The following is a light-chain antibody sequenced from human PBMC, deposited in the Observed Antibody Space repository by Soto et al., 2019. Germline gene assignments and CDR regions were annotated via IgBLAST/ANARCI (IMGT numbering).Light chain of an antibody. V-gene: IGLV1-40*01. Sequence: QSVLTQPPSVSGAPGQRVTISCTESSSNIGAGYDVHWYQQLPGTAPKLLIYGNSNRPSGVPDRFSGSKSGTSASLAITGLQAEDEGDYYCQSYDSSLRGWVFGGGTKLTVL. CDR3: QSYDSSLRGWV. CDR2: GNS. J-gene: IGLJ3*02. CDR1: SSNIGAGYD.